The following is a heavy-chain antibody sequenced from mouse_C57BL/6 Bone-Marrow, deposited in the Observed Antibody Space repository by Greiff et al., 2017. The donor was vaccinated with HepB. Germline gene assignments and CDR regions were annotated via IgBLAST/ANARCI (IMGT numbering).Heavy chain of an antibody. Sequence: QVQLQQPGAELVKPGASVKLSCNASGYTFTSYWMQWVKQRPGQGLEWIGEMDPSDSYTNFNPKFKGKATLSVDTSSSTTYMQISSLTSEDSAVYYCASGITTDFDYWGQGTTLTVSS. CDR3: ASGITTDFDY. CDR1: GYTFTSYW. D-gene: IGHD2-4*01. V-gene: IGHV1-50*01. CDR2: MDPSDSYT. J-gene: IGHJ2*01.